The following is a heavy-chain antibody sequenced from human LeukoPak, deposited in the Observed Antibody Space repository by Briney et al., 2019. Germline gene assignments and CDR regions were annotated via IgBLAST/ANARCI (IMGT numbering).Heavy chain of an antibody. Sequence: GGSLRLSCAASGFTFSSYEMNWVRQAPGKGLEWVSYISSSGSTIYYADSVEGRFTISRDIAKNSLYLQMNSLRAEDTAVYYCRGYGYGLDYWGQGTLVTVSS. CDR3: RGYGYGLDY. V-gene: IGHV3-48*03. CDR2: ISSSGSTI. CDR1: GFTFSSYE. D-gene: IGHD5-18*01. J-gene: IGHJ4*02.